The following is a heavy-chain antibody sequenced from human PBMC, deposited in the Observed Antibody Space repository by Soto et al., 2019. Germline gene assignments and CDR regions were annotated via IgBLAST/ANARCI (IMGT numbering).Heavy chain of an antibody. CDR2: IYYSGST. V-gene: IGHV4-39*01. Sequence: PSETRSLTCTVSGGSISSSSYYWGWIRQPPGKGLEWIGSIYYSGSTYYSPSLKSRVTISVDTSKNQFSLKLSSVTAADTAVYYCARQFGKSSYDILTGGLFNPWGQGTLVTVSS. J-gene: IGHJ5*02. CDR3: ARQFGKSSYDILTGGLFNP. CDR1: GGSISSSSYY. D-gene: IGHD3-9*01.